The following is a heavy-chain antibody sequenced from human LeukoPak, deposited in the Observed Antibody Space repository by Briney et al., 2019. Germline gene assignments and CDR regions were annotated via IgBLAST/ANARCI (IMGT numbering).Heavy chain of an antibody. D-gene: IGHD3-3*01. CDR3: ARSSGPNSITVFGVVTPKFDY. J-gene: IGHJ4*02. CDR2: ISYGGSNK. Sequence: GRSLRLSCAASGFTFNSYAINWVRQAPGKGLEWVAFISYGGSNKYYADSVKGRFTISRDNSKNMLYLQMNSLRAEDTAVYYCARSSGPNSITVFGVVTPKFDYWGQGTLVTVSS. V-gene: IGHV3-30-3*01. CDR1: GFTFNSYA.